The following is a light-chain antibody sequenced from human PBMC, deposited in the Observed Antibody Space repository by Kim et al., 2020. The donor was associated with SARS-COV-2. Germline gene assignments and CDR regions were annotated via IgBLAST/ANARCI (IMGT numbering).Light chain of an antibody. CDR3: QQYDDWRPYT. CDR2: GAS. V-gene: IGKV3-15*01. Sequence: EIVVTQSPATLSVSPGERATLSCRASQSVRSNLAWYQQKPGQAPRLLIYGASTRATGIPARFSGSGSGTEFTLTISSLQSEDSAIYYCQQYDDWRPYTFGQGTKVDIK. J-gene: IGKJ2*01. CDR1: QSVRSN.